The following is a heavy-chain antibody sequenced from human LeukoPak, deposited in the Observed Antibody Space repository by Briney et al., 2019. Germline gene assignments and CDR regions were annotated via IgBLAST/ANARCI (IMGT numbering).Heavy chain of an antibody. Sequence: PGGSLRLSCVASGFTFSTYALTWLRQAPGKGLEWVSTLSSSATNTYYADSVTGRFTISRDSSKNTLYLQMISLRAEDTAIYFCAKGSMVGATMAAFDIWGQGTVVTVSS. CDR3: AKGSMVGATMAAFDI. V-gene: IGHV3-23*01. D-gene: IGHD1-26*01. J-gene: IGHJ3*02. CDR1: GFTFSTYA. CDR2: LSSSATNT.